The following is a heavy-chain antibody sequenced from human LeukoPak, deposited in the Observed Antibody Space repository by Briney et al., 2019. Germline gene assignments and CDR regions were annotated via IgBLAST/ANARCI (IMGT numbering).Heavy chain of an antibody. D-gene: IGHD4-17*01. CDR3: ARVVVGEYGNFYDYMDV. CDR1: GYTFTSYG. V-gene: IGHV1-18*01. CDR2: ISAYNGNT. Sequence: ASVKVSCKASGYTFTSYGISWVRQAPGHGLEWMGWISAYNGNTNYAQKLQGRVTMTTDTSTSTAYMELRSLRSDDTAVYYCARVVVGEYGNFYDYMDVWGKGTTVTVSS. J-gene: IGHJ6*03.